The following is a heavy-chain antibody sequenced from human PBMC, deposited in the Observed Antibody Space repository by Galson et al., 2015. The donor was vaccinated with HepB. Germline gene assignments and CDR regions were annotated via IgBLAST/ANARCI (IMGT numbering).Heavy chain of an antibody. D-gene: IGHD5-18*01. CDR1: GGTFSSYA. J-gene: IGHJ6*03. Sequence: SVKVSCKASGGTFSSYAISWVRQAPGQGLEWMGGIIPILGIANYAQKFQGRVTITADKSTSTAYMELSSLRSEDTAVYYCARDHRVDTAMVYYYYMDVWGKGTTVTVSS. V-gene: IGHV1-69*10. CDR2: IIPILGIA. CDR3: ARDHRVDTAMVYYYYMDV.